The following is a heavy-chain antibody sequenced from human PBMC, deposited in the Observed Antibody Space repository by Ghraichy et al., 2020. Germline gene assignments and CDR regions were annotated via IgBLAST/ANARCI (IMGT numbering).Heavy chain of an antibody. CDR2: INPNSGGT. CDR3: ARYYYDSSGADGLDI. V-gene: IGHV1-2*02. D-gene: IGHD3-22*01. CDR1: GYTFTAYY. J-gene: IGHJ3*02. Sequence: VKVSCKASGYTFTAYYMHWVRQAPGQGLEWMGWINPNSGGTNYAQKFQGRVTMTRDTSISTAYMELTRLRSDDTAVYYCARYYYDSSGADGLDIWGQGTMVTASS.